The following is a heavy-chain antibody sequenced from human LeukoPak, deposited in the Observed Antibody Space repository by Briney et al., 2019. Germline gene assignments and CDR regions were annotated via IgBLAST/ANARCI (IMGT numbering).Heavy chain of an antibody. CDR2: ISSSSTYI. Sequence: KAGGSLRLSCAASGLIFSSHTMNWVRQAPGKGLEWVSSISSSSTYIDYADSVKGRFTISRDNAKNSLYLQMSSLRPEDTAVYYCARDTGPFDYWGQGTLVTVSS. CDR3: ARDTGPFDY. J-gene: IGHJ4*02. V-gene: IGHV3-21*01. CDR1: GLIFSSHT.